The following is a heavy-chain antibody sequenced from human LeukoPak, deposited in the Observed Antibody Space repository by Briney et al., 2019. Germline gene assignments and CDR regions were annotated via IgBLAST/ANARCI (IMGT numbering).Heavy chain of an antibody. CDR3: ARGSFWSGTVDY. CDR1: GGSISSYY. D-gene: IGHD3-3*01. J-gene: IGHJ4*02. CDR2: IYYSGST. Sequence: PSETLSLTCTVSGGSISSYYWSWIRQPPGKGLEWIGYIYYSGSTNYNPSLKSRVTISVDTSKNQFSLKLSSVTAADTAVYYCARGSFWSGTVDYWGQGTLVTVSS. V-gene: IGHV4-59*01.